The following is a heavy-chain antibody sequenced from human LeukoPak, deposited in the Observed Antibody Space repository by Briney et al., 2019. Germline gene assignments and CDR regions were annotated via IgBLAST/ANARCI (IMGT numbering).Heavy chain of an antibody. V-gene: IGHV3-30*02. Sequence: SGGSVRLSCAASGFTFSSYGMHWVRQAPGKGLEWVAFIRYVGSNKYYADSVKGRFTISRDNSKNTLYLQMNSLRAEDAAVYYCAKDEPVRYFDWFPGAFDIWGQGTMVTVSS. CDR3: AKDEPVRYFDWFPGAFDI. D-gene: IGHD3-9*01. J-gene: IGHJ3*02. CDR2: IRYVGSNK. CDR1: GFTFSSYG.